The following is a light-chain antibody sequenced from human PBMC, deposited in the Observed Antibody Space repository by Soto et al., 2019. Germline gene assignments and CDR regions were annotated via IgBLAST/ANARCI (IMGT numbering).Light chain of an antibody. CDR1: QSIASW. CDR3: QQYHTYPYT. CDR2: DAS. Sequence: DIPMTQSPSTLSASAGDRVTISCRASQSIASWLAWYQQKAGKAPNLLIYDASSLESGVPSRFSGSGSGTDFTLTISSLQPDDYATYYCQQYHTYPYTFGQGTKLEI. J-gene: IGKJ2*01. V-gene: IGKV1-5*01.